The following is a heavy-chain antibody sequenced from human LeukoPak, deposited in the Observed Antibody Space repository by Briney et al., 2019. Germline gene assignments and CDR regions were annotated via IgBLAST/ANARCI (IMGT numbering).Heavy chain of an antibody. D-gene: IGHD3-9*01. CDR1: GGSISDNY. CDR2: IYSTGSI. Sequence: SETLSLTCSVSGGSISDNYWSWIRQPAGKGVEWIGRIYSTGSINYSPSLKSRVTMSVDTSKNHFSLTLTSVSAADTAVYYCARGGAMTGYYDSWGQGTLVTVSS. CDR3: ARGGAMTGYYDS. V-gene: IGHV4-4*07. J-gene: IGHJ5*01.